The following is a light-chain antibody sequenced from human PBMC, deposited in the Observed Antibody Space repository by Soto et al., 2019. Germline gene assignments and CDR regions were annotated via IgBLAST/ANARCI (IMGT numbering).Light chain of an antibody. Sequence: ETLMTQSPATLSVSPGARATLYCRASQTISSSLAWYQQKPGQAPRLLIFGASPRATGVPARFSGGGSGTLFTLTISSLQSEEFGVYYCQQYNMWPWTFGQGTKVEIK. CDR3: QQYNMWPWT. J-gene: IGKJ1*01. V-gene: IGKV3-15*01. CDR1: QTISSS. CDR2: GAS.